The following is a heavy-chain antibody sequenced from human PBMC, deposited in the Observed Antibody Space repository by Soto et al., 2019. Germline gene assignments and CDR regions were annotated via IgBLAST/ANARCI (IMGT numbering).Heavy chain of an antibody. J-gene: IGHJ4*02. V-gene: IGHV4-39*01. D-gene: IGHD3-10*01. Sequence: SETLSLTCTVSGDSISRRSSYWGWIRQPPGKGLEWAATFFSGNTYYNPSLKSRITIAVDTSKNQFSLKLNSVAAADTAFYYCATTRGLAVGGSFDYWGQGMLVTV. CDR1: GDSISRRSSY. CDR3: ATTRGLAVGGSFDY. CDR2: FFSGNT.